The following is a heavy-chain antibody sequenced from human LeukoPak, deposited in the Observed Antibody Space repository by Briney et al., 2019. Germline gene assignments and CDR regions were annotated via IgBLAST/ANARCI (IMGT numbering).Heavy chain of an antibody. J-gene: IGHJ4*02. CDR3: ARSALGSGQLVQY. Sequence: ASVKVSCKASGGTFSSYAISWVRQAPGQRLEWMGWINAGNGNTKYSQKFHGRVTITRDTSASTAYMELNSLRSEDTAVYYCARSALGSGQLVQYWGQGTLVTVSS. D-gene: IGHD6-13*01. CDR1: GGTFSSYA. CDR2: INAGNGNT. V-gene: IGHV1-3*01.